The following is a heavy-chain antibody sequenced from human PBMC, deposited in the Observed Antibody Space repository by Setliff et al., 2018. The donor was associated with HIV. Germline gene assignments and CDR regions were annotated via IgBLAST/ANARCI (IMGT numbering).Heavy chain of an antibody. J-gene: IGHJ4*02. CDR3: ARVSSSWFVDY. V-gene: IGHV4-34*01. CDR2: IYLNGGT. CDR1: GGSFSGYY. Sequence: PSETLSLTCAVYGGSFSGYYWGWIRQPPGKGLEWIGYIYLNGGTDYNPSLKSRVTISADTSKNQFSLKLTSVTAADTAVYHCARVSSSWFVDYWGQGTLVTVSS. D-gene: IGHD6-19*01.